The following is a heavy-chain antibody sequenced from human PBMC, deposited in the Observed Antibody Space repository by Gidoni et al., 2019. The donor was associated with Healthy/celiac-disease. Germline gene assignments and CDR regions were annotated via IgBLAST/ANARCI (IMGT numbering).Heavy chain of an antibody. Sequence: QVQLVESGGGVVQPGRSLRLSCAASGFTFSSHGMNWVRQAPGKGLEWVAVISYDGSNKYYADSVKGRFTISRDNSKNTLYLQMNSLRAEDTAVYYCAKDRRGIGELLYHYYYGMDVWGQGTTVTVSS. CDR2: ISYDGSNK. V-gene: IGHV3-30*18. D-gene: IGHD3-10*01. J-gene: IGHJ6*02. CDR3: AKDRRGIGELLYHYYYGMDV. CDR1: GFTFSSHG.